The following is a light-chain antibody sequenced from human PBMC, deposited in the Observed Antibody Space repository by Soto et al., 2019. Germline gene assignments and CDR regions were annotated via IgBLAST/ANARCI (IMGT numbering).Light chain of an antibody. CDR1: QDISSY. V-gene: IGKV1-8*01. CDR2: DAS. J-gene: IGKJ4*01. CDR3: QQYYSYPLT. Sequence: AIRMTQSPSSFSASTGDRVTITCRASQDISSYLAWYQQKPGKAPKLLIYDASTLQSGVPSRFSGSGSGTDFTLTISCLQSEDFATYYCQQYYSYPLTFGGGTKVEIK.